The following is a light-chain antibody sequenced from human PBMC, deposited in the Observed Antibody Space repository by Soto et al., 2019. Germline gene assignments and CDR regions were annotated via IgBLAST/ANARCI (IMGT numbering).Light chain of an antibody. CDR2: DAS. Sequence: EIVLTQSPATLSLSPGERATLSCRASQSVGSSLGWYQQIPGQAPRLLIYDASNRATGIPARFSGSGSGTDFNLTISSLETEDFAVYYCLQRSNWPLTFGGGTKVEI. J-gene: IGKJ4*01. V-gene: IGKV3-11*01. CDR1: QSVGSS. CDR3: LQRSNWPLT.